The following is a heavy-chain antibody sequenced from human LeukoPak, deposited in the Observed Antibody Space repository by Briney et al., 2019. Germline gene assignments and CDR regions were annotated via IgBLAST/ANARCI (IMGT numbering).Heavy chain of an antibody. V-gene: IGHV1-46*01. CDR1: GYTFTSYY. CDR2: INPSGGST. Sequence: ASVKVSCKASGYTFTSYYMHWVRQAPGQGLEWMGIINPSGGSTSYAQKFQGRVTMTTDTSTSTAYMELRSLRSDDTAVYYCARGYGSGSYYPLFDYWGQGTLVTVSS. D-gene: IGHD3-10*01. J-gene: IGHJ4*02. CDR3: ARGYGSGSYYPLFDY.